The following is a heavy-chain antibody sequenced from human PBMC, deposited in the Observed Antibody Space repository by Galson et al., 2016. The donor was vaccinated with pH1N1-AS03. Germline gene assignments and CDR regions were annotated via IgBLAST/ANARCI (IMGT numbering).Heavy chain of an antibody. J-gene: IGHJ3*02. V-gene: IGHV3-74*01. CDR3: ARDGMGGDACDI. CDR2: IDNDGRNT. Sequence: SLRLSCAASGFIFNNHWMHWVRQPPGEGLVWVSRIDNDGRNTDYADSVKGRFIIARDNAKNTLYLEMNSLRVEDTSVYYCARDGMGGDACDIWGQGTMVTVSP. CDR1: GFIFNNHW. D-gene: IGHD3-16*01.